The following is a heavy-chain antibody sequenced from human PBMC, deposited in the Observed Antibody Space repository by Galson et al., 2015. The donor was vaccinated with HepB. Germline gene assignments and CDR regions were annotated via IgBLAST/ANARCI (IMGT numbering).Heavy chain of an antibody. CDR1: GFTFSSYP. V-gene: IGHV3-30*04. CDR3: AGARGDFWSGSFDC. J-gene: IGHJ4*02. Sequence: SLRLSCAASGFTFSSYPMHWVRQAPGKGLEWVALISYDGRNKYYADSVKGRFTTSRDNSKSTLYLQMNSLTAVDTAVYYCAGARGDFWSGSFDCWGQGTLVTVSS. D-gene: IGHD3-3*01. CDR2: ISYDGRNK.